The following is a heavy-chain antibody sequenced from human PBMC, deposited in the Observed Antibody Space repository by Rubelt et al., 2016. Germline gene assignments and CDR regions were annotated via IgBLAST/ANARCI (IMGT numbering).Heavy chain of an antibody. V-gene: IGHV4-39*07. CDR2: IYYSGST. Sequence: SCYWGWIRQPPGKGLEWIGSIYYSGSTYYNPSLKSRVTISVDTSKNQFSLKLSSVTAADTAVYYCARDLTAVAGSWGQGTLVTVSS. D-gene: IGHD6-19*01. J-gene: IGHJ4*02. CDR1: SCY. CDR3: ARDLTAVAGS.